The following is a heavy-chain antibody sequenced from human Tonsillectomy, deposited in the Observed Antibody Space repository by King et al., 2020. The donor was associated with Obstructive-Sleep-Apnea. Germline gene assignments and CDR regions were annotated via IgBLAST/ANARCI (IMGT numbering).Heavy chain of an antibody. Sequence: EVQLVESGGGLVQPGGSLRISCAASGFTFSNYALAWVRQAPGKGLEWVSGITGSGDRTYYADSVKGRFTISRDSSKNTVYLQMDSLRDDDTAVYYCAKDSGYDYAWESYLNPLDGFDIWGQGTLVTVSS. J-gene: IGHJ3*02. CDR3: AKDSGYDYAWESYLNPLDGFDI. CDR1: GFTFSNYA. CDR2: ITGSGDRT. V-gene: IGHV3-23*04. D-gene: IGHD3-16*02.